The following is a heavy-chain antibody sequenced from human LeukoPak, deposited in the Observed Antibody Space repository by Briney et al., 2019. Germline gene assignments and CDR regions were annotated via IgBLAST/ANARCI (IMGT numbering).Heavy chain of an antibody. J-gene: IGHJ4*02. CDR2: ISWNSGSI. CDR1: GFTFDDYA. CDR3: AKDIYGDGYNYLDY. V-gene: IGHV3-9*01. Sequence: GGSLRLSCAASGFTFDDYAMHWVRQAPGKGLEWVSGISWNSGSIGYADSVKGRFTISRDNAKNSLYLQMNSLRAEDTALYYCAKDIYGDGYNYLDYWGQGTLVTVSS. D-gene: IGHD5-24*01.